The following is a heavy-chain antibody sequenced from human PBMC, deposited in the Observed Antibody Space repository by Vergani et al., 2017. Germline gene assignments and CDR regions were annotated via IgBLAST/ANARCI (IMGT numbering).Heavy chain of an antibody. CDR1: GFTFSNAW. V-gene: IGHV4-4*02. J-gene: IGHJ5*02. CDR2: INHSGST. D-gene: IGHD2-15*01. CDR3: ARDGRLGYCSGGSCYGFDP. Sequence: VQLVESGGGLVKPGGSLRLSCAASGFTFSNAWMSWVRQAPGKGLEWIGEINHSGSTNYNPSLKSRVTISVDTSKNQLSLKLTSVTAADTAVYYCARDGRLGYCSGGSCYGFDPWGQGTLVTVSS.